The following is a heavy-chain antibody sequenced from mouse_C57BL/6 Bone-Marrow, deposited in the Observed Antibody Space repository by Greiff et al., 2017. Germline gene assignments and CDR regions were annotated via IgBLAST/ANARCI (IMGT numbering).Heavy chain of an antibody. CDR1: GYTFTSYW. V-gene: IGHV1-59*01. D-gene: IGHD2-10*02. CDR3: AREYLGFFDY. CDR2: IDPSDSYT. Sequence: QVQLQQPGAELVRPGTSVKLSCKASGYTFTSYWMHWVKQRPGQGLEWIGVIDPSDSYTNYNQKFKGKATLTVDTSSSTAYMQLSSLTSEDSAVYYCAREYLGFFDYWGQGTTLTVSS. J-gene: IGHJ2*01.